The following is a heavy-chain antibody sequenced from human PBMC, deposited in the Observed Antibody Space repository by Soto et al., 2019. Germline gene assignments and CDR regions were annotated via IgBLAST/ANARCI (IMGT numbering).Heavy chain of an antibody. J-gene: IGHJ4*02. CDR1: GFTFSSYT. CDR3: ARGPLYYFDY. Sequence: EVQLVESGGGLVKPGGSLRLSCEDSGFTFSSYTMNWVRRAPGKGLEWVSSISSRSTNTHYADSVRGRFTISRDNAKSSLYLQMSSMRAEDTAVYYCARGPLYYFDYWGQGTLVTVSS. V-gene: IGHV3-21*02. CDR2: ISSRSTNT.